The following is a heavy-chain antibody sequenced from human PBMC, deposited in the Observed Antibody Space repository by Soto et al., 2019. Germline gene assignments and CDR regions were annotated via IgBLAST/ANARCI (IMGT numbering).Heavy chain of an antibody. CDR1: GFRFEQYV. CDR2: VSPTGDTV. V-gene: IGHV3-9*01. CDR3: VKDVPIGWIDD. Sequence: VQVVASGGGLVQPGRSLRLSCAVSGFRFEQYVMHWVRQPPGKGLECVSTVSPTGDTVAYADSVEGRFTVSRDNAKNSLYLQMNSLKGDDTSFYYCVKDVPIGWIDDWGQGTLVTVSS. J-gene: IGHJ4*02. D-gene: IGHD3-10*01.